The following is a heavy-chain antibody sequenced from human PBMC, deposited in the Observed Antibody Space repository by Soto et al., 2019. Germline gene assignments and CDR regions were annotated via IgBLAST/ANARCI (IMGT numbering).Heavy chain of an antibody. CDR2: VSSTGSS. CDR3: ARGVPAAGTDWFDP. J-gene: IGHJ5*02. V-gene: IGHV4-4*07. D-gene: IGHD6-13*01. CDR1: GDSISNYY. Sequence: SETLSLTCTVSGDSISNYYWGWIRQSAEKRLEWIGRVSSTGSSYYNPSLKSRVTISVDTSKNQVSLNLTSVTAADTAVYYCARGVPAAGTDWFDPWGQGTLVTVSS.